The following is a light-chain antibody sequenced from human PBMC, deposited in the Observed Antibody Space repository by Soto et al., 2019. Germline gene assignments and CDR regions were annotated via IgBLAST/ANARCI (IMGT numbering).Light chain of an antibody. CDR2: DAS. CDR3: QQYGDSLLT. CDR1: QIVTGNF. V-gene: IGKV3-20*01. Sequence: EVVLTQSPGTLSLSPGEGATLSCRASQIVTGNFLAWYQQKPGQAPRVIMYDASTRATGIPDRFSGSGAGTDFTLIISRLEPEDFAVYYCQQYGDSLLTFGQGTKVDIK. J-gene: IGKJ1*01.